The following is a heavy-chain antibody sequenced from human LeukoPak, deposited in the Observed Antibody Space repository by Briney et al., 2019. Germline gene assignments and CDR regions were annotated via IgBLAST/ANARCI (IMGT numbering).Heavy chain of an antibody. Sequence: PGGSLRLSCIASGFTFGDYPMSWFRQAPGKGLEWVGFIRSKAYGGTTEYAASVKGRFTMSRDDSKSIAYLQMNSLKTEDTAVYYCTTGDYYDSNNYFDYWGQGTLVTVSS. V-gene: IGHV3-49*03. CDR2: IRSKAYGGTT. J-gene: IGHJ4*02. D-gene: IGHD3-22*01. CDR1: GFTFGDYP. CDR3: TTGDYYDSNNYFDY.